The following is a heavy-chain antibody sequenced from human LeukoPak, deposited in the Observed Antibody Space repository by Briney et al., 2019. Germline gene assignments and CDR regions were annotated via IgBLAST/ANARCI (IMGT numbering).Heavy chain of an antibody. D-gene: IGHD4-17*01. CDR3: ARHTYGDYNWFDP. J-gene: IGHJ5*02. CDR2: IYYSGST. V-gene: IGHV4-31*03. Sequence: SETLSLTCTVSGGSISSDGYYWSWIRQHPGKGLEWIGYIYYSGSTYYNPSLKSRVTISVDTSKNQFSLKLSSVTAADTAVYYCARHTYGDYNWFDPWGRGTLVTVSS. CDR1: GGSISSDGYY.